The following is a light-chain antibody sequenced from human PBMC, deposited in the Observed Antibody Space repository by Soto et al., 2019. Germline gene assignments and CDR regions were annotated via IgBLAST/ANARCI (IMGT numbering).Light chain of an antibody. CDR2: ATS. V-gene: IGKV1-16*01. J-gene: IGKJ4*01. CDR3: QPSYDFPLT. Sequence: DIQMTQSPSAMSASVGDRVTITCRARQGSNNYLAWFQHKPGKAPKSLIYATSSLQGGFPSRFSGSGSGKDFDLTISILQPADVAPYYCQPSYDFPLTFGGGATVEIK. CDR1: QGSNNY.